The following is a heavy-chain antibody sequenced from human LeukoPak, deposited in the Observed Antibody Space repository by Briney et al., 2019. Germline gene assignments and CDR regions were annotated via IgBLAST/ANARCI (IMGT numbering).Heavy chain of an antibody. D-gene: IGHD3-22*01. CDR3: ARDRVTYYYDSSGYYRFDY. CDR1: GYTFTSYG. J-gene: IGHJ4*02. V-gene: IGHV1-18*01. Sequence: ASVNVSCKASGYTFTSYGISWVRQAPGQGLEWMGWISAYNGNTNYAQKLQGRVTMTTDTSTSTAYMELRSLRSDDTAVYYCARDRVTYYYDSSGYYRFDYWGQGTLVTVSS. CDR2: ISAYNGNT.